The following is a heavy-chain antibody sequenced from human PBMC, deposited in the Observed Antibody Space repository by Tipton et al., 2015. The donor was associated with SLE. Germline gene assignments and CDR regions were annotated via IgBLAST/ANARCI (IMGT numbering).Heavy chain of an antibody. CDR3: ARDGDGDYLVGFDL. Sequence: TLSLTCTVSGGSISSYYWSWIRQHPGKGLEWIGDIYYSGSTYYNPSLKSRVTISVDTSKNQFSLKLSSVTAADTAVYYCARDGDGDYLVGFDLWGRGTLVTVSS. J-gene: IGHJ2*01. V-gene: IGHV4-31*03. CDR2: IYYSGST. D-gene: IGHD4-17*01. CDR1: GGSISSYY.